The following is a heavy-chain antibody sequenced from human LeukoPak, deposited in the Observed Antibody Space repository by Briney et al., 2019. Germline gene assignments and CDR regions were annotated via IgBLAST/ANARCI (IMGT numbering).Heavy chain of an antibody. CDR1: GFTFSSYS. D-gene: IGHD3-22*01. CDR2: ISSSSSTI. J-gene: IGHJ5*02. CDR3: ARDEPMTTESWFDP. Sequence: GGSLRLSCAASGFTFSSYSMNWVRQAPGKGLEWVSYISSSSSTIYYADSVKGRFTIFRDNAKNSLYLQMNSPRAEDTTVYYCARDEPMTTESWFDPWGQGTLVTVSS. V-gene: IGHV3-48*01.